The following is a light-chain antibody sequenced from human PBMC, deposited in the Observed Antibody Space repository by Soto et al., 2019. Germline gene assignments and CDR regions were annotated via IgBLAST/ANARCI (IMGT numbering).Light chain of an antibody. J-gene: IGLJ3*02. V-gene: IGLV1-40*01. CDR3: ASYTTNFSWV. CDR1: SSNIGADYH. Sequence: QSVLTQPPSVSGAPGQRVTIFCTGSSSNIGADYHVHWYQQLPGTAPRLLIYGNTNRPSGVPGRFSGSKSGNTASLTISGLQAGDEADYYCASYTTNFSWVFGGGTKVTVL. CDR2: GNT.